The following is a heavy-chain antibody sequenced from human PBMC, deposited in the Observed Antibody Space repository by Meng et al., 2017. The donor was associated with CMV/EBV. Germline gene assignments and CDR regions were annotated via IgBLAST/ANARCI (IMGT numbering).Heavy chain of an antibody. CDR3: ARGGNWFDP. Sequence: QVQLQQWGAGLLKPSETLPLPCAVYGGSFIGYYWSWIRQPPGKGLEWIGEINHSGSTNYNPSLKSRVTISVDTSKNQFSLKLSSVTAADTAVYYCARGGNWFDPWGQGTLVTVSS. CDR1: GGSFIGYY. V-gene: IGHV4-34*01. CDR2: INHSGST. J-gene: IGHJ5*02.